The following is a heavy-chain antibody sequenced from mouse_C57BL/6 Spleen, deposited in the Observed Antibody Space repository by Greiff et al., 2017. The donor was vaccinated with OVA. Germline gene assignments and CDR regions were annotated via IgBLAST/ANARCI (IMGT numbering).Heavy chain of an antibody. V-gene: IGHV5-16*01. Sequence: EVKVIESEGGLVQPGSSMKLSCTASGFTFSDYYMAWVRQVPEKGLEWVANINYDGSSTYYLDSLKSRFIISRDNAKNILYLQMSSLKSEDTATYYCARGYYGAEFDYWGQGTTLTVSS. D-gene: IGHD1-1*01. J-gene: IGHJ2*01. CDR2: INYDGSST. CDR1: GFTFSDYY. CDR3: ARGYYGAEFDY.